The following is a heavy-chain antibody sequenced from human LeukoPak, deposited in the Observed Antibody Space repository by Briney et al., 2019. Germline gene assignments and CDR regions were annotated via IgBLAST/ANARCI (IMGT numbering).Heavy chain of an antibody. CDR2: IIPIFGTA. CDR3: AREGGYYYDSSGFGNWFDP. J-gene: IGHJ5*02. Sequence: GASVKVSCKASGGTFSSYAISWVRQAPGQGLEWMGGIIPIFGTANYAQKFQGRVTITADESTSTAYMELSSLRSEDTAVYYCAREGGYYYDSSGFGNWFDPWGQGTLVTVSS. V-gene: IGHV1-69*01. CDR1: GGTFSSYA. D-gene: IGHD3-22*01.